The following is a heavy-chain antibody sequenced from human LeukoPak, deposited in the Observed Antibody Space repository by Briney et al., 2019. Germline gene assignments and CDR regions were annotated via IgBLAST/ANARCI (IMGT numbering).Heavy chain of an antibody. CDR3: ARASYCSDGSCYSDY. J-gene: IGHJ4*02. CDR1: GYPFDNFG. V-gene: IGHV1-18*01. CDR2: ISAYNGNT. Sequence: GASVKVSCKASGYPFDNFGLTWVRQAPGQGLEWMGWISAYNGNTHYAQKFRGRLTLTTETSTSTAYLELRSLKSDDTAVYYCARASYCSDGSCYSDYWGQGTLVTVPS. D-gene: IGHD2-15*01.